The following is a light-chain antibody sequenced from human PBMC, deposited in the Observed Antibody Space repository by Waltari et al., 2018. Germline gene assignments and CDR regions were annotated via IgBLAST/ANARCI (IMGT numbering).Light chain of an antibody. V-gene: IGLV2-8*01. CDR3: SSYAGSNTDV. J-gene: IGLJ1*01. CDR2: EVS. Sequence: QSALTQPPSASGSPGQSLTISCTGTSSDVGSVYNYVSWYQQHPGKAPKLSLHEVSKRPSGVPDRFSGSKSGNTASLTVSGLQAEDEADYYCSSYAGSNTDVFGTGTRVTV. CDR1: SSDVGSVYNY.